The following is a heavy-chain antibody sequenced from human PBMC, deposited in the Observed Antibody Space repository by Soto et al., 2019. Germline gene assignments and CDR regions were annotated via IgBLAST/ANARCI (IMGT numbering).Heavy chain of an antibody. CDR2: MTPNTGNT. Sequence: QVQLVQSGAEVKKPGASVKVSCKASGYTFTSYDINWVRQATGQGLEWMGWMTPNTGNTGYAQKFQGRVTMTRNTSISRPYMELISLRSEDTAVYYCARGSPHSNYVITRYYYRDVWGKGTTVTVAS. V-gene: IGHV1-8*01. CDR1: GYTFTSYD. CDR3: ARGSPHSNYVITRYYYRDV. J-gene: IGHJ6*03. D-gene: IGHD4-4*01.